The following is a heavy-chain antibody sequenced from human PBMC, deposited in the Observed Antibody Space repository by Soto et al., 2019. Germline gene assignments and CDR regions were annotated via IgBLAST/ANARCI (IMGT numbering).Heavy chain of an antibody. Sequence: SETLSLTCAVYSRSFSNYYWSWIHQPPGKGLEWIGEINHSGSTNYNPSLKRRVTISVDTPKTQFSLKLSSVTAADTAVYYCARVDHGDYAANYFRGMDVWGQGTTVTVSS. CDR3: ARVDHGDYAANYFRGMDV. CDR2: INHSGST. D-gene: IGHD4-17*01. CDR1: SRSFSNYY. J-gene: IGHJ6*02. V-gene: IGHV4-34*01.